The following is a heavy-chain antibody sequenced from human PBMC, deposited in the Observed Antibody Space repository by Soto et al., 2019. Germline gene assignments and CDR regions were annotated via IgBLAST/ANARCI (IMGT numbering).Heavy chain of an antibody. CDR1: GGTFSSYA. CDR2: IIPIFGTA. Sequence: SVKVSCKASGGTFSSYAISWVRQAPGQGLEWMGGIIPIFGTANYAQKFQGRVTITADKSTSTAYMELSSLRSEDTAVYYCARSGVRTYYSDISGRTPLDYWGQGTLVTVSS. V-gene: IGHV1-69*06. J-gene: IGHJ4*02. CDR3: ARSGVRTYYSDISGRTPLDY. D-gene: IGHD3-22*01.